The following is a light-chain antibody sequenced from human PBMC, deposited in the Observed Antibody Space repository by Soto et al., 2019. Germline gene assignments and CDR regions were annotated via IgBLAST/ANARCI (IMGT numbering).Light chain of an antibody. J-gene: IGKJ3*01. Sequence: DIQMTQSPSTLSASVGDRVTITCRASRSISSWLAWYQQKPGKAPKLLIYKASSLESGVPSRFSGSGSGTEFTLTISCLQPDDFASYYCQQSCTFGPGTKVDIK. CDR1: RSISSW. CDR3: QQSCT. V-gene: IGKV1-5*03. CDR2: KAS.